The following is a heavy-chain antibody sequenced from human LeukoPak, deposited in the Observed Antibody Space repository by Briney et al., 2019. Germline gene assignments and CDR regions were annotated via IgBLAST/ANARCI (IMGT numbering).Heavy chain of an antibody. J-gene: IGHJ4*02. Sequence: GGSLRLSCAASGFTFRTYTMHRVRQAPGRGLEWVAVLSHDGSNEDYGDSVKGRFTISRDNPKNTLYLVMNSLRTEYTAIYYCAEVALLGRCPTRNYFDSWGQGTLVTVSS. CDR1: GFTFRTYT. V-gene: IGHV3-30-3*02. D-gene: IGHD2-15*01. CDR2: LSHDGSNE. CDR3: AEVALLGRCPTRNYFDS.